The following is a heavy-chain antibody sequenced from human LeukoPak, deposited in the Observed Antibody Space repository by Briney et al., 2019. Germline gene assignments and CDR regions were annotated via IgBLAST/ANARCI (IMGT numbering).Heavy chain of an antibody. CDR1: GGSISSYC. CDR3: ARDSTAAEPNWFDP. CDR2: IYTSGST. J-gene: IGHJ5*02. Sequence: SETLSLTCTVSGGSISSYCWSWIRQPAGKGLEWIGRIYTSGSTNYNPSLKSRVTMSVDTSKNQFSLKLSSVTAADTAVYYCARDSTAAEPNWFDPWGQGTLVTVSS. D-gene: IGHD6-13*01. V-gene: IGHV4-4*07.